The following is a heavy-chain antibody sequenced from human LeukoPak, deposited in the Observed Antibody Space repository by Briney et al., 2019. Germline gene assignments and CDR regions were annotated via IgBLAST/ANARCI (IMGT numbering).Heavy chain of an antibody. CDR2: IGGSGGST. CDR1: GFTFSSYA. CDR3: ARRGLRDFYD. Sequence: PGGSLRLSCAASGFTFSSYAMSWVRQAPGKGLEWVSSIGGSGGSTYYADSVKGRFTISRDNAKNSLYLQLNSLRAEDTAVYYCARRGLRDFYDWGEGALVIVAS. V-gene: IGHV3-23*01. D-gene: IGHD4-17*01. J-gene: IGHJ4*02.